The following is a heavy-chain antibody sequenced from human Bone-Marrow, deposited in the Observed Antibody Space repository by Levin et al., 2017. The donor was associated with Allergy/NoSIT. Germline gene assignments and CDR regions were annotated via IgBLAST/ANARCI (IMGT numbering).Heavy chain of an antibody. CDR1: GYIFIDYF. V-gene: IGHV1-2*06. Sequence: GESLKISCQASGYIFIDYFIHWVRQAPGQGLEWMGRIDPNIGGTNYALKFEGRVTLTRDTSINTAYMELSGLRSDDTAVYYCARTYVAHTAIFLVNYWGQGTLVTVSS. CDR2: IDPNIGGT. CDR3: ARTYVAHTAIFLVNY. J-gene: IGHJ4*02. D-gene: IGHD2/OR15-2a*01.